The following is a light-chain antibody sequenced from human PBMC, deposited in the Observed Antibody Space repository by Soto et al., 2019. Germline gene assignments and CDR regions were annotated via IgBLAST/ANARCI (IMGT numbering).Light chain of an antibody. CDR3: QQYNDWLT. J-gene: IGKJ4*01. CDR2: GAS. V-gene: IGKV3-15*01. CDR1: QSVSST. Sequence: EIVMTQSPDTLSVSPGERATLFCRASQSVSSTVAWYQQRPGQAPRLLIYGASTRATGIPARFSGSGSGTEFTLTISSLQSEDLAVYYCQQYNDWLTFGGGTKVEIK.